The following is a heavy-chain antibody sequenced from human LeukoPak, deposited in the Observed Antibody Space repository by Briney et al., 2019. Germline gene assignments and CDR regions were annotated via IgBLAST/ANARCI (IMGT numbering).Heavy chain of an antibody. V-gene: IGHV3-7*01. Sequence: GVSLRLSCAASGFTFSNFWMSWVRQAPGKGLEWVANIKPDGSEKYYVDSVRGRFTISRDNAKNSLFLQLNGLRADDTAVYYCARGPGGAYGTYYFDSWGLGTLVTVSS. CDR1: GFTFSNFW. CDR3: ARGPGGAYGTYYFDS. J-gene: IGHJ4*02. D-gene: IGHD4-17*01. CDR2: IKPDGSEK.